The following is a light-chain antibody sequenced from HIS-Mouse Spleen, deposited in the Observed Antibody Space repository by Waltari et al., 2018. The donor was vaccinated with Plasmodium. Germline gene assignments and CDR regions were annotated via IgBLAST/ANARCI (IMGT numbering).Light chain of an antibody. CDR1: SIDVGGYNY. Sequence: QSALTQPPSASGSPGQSVTISCPGTSIDVGGYNYVSWYQQHPGKAPKLMLYEVSQRPSGVPDRFSGSKSGNTASLTVSGLQAEDEADYYCSSYAGSNNLVFGGGTKLTVL. CDR2: EVS. J-gene: IGLJ2*01. V-gene: IGLV2-8*01. CDR3: SSYAGSNNLV.